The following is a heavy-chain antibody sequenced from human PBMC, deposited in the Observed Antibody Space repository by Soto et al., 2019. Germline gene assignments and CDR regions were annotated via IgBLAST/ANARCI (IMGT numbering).Heavy chain of an antibody. CDR1: GGSISSYY. CDR2: IYYSGST. CDR3: ARSYRRYCSGGSCYSYYYYYMDV. D-gene: IGHD2-15*01. Sequence: QVQLQESGPGLVKPSETLSLTCTVSGGSISSYYWSWIRQPPGKGLEWIGYIYYSGSTNYNPSLKSRVTISVDTSKNQFSLKLSCVTAADTAVYYCARSYRRYCSGGSCYSYYYYYMDVWGKGTTVTVSS. V-gene: IGHV4-59*01. J-gene: IGHJ6*03.